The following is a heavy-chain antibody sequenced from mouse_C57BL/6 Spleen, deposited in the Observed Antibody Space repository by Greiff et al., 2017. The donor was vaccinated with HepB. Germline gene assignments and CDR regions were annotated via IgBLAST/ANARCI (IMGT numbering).Heavy chain of an antibody. CDR1: GFTFSSYG. D-gene: IGHD1-1*01. V-gene: IGHV5-6*01. J-gene: IGHJ3*01. CDR3: ASPLYYGSSFAY. CDR2: ISSGGSYT. Sequence: EVKVVESGGDLVKPGGSLKLSCAASGFTFSSYGMSWVRQTPDKRLEWVATISSGGSYTYYPDSVKGRFTISRDNAKNTLYLQMSSLKSEDTAMYYCASPLYYGSSFAYWGQGTLVTVSA.